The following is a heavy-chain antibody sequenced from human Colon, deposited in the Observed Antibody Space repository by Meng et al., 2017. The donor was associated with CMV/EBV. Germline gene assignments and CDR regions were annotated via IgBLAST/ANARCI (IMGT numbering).Heavy chain of an antibody. D-gene: IGHD2-21*02. J-gene: IGHJ4*02. CDR2: IITISGTT. CDR3: ARVICGGDCYLDY. Sequence: QVQLEPSGAAVKKAGSSVKVSCKASKGTFTSYPISWVRQGPGQGFEWVGGIITISGTTDYAQKFQGRVTITADESTSTAYMKLSNLRSEDTAIYYCARVICGGDCYLDYWGRGTLVTVSS. V-gene: IGHV1-69*01. CDR1: KGTFTSYP.